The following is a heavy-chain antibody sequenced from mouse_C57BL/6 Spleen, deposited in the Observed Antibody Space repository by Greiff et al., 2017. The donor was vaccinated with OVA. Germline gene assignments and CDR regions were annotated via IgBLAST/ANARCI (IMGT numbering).Heavy chain of an antibody. J-gene: IGHJ1*03. CDR1: GYPFTSYW. V-gene: IGHV1-69*01. D-gene: IGHD1-1*01. CDR2: IDPSFIYT. Sequence: QVQLQPPGAELVMPGASVKLSCKASGYPFTSYWMHWVNQRPGQGLEWIGEIDPSFIYTNYNHKFKGKSTLTVDKSSITAYMQLSSLTSEDAAVYYCALLDWYFDGWGTGTTGTVSS. CDR3: ALLDWYFDG.